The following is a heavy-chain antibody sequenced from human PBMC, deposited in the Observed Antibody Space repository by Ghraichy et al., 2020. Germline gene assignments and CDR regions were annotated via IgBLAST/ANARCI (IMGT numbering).Heavy chain of an antibody. D-gene: IGHD2-15*01. Sequence: SETLSLTCTVSGGSINSRDYYWSWIRQPPGKGLEWIGYIYYSGSTYYNPSLKSRVTISVDTSKNQFSLKVDSVTAADTAVYFCARGRIANPTPYFDSWGQGTLVTVSS. J-gene: IGHJ4*02. V-gene: IGHV4-30-4*01. CDR3: ARGRIANPTPYFDS. CDR1: GGSINSRDYY. CDR2: IYYSGST.